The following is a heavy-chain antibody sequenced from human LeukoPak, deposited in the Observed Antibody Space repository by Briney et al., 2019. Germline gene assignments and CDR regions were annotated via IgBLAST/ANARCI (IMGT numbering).Heavy chain of an antibody. CDR1: GFSVSSNY. V-gene: IGHV3-23*01. CDR2: ISGSGGST. J-gene: IGHJ4*02. Sequence: GGSLRLSCAASGFSVSSNYMSWVRQAPGKGLEWVSAISGSGGSTYYADSVKGRFTISRDNSKNTLYLQMNSLRAEDTAVYYCAKVGSSGWYYFDYWGQGTLVTVSS. D-gene: IGHD6-19*01. CDR3: AKVGSSGWYYFDY.